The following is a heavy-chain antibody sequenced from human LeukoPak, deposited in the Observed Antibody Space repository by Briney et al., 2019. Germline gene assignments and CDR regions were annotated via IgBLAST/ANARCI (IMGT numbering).Heavy chain of an antibody. J-gene: IGHJ3*02. CDR3: ARDLTWFGELFPAVPHAFDI. D-gene: IGHD3-10*01. V-gene: IGHV7-4-1*02. CDR1: GYTFTSYA. CDR2: INTNTGNR. Sequence: VASVKVSCTASGYTFTSYAMNWVRQAPGQGLEWMGWINTNTGNRTYAQGFTGRFVFSLDTSVSTAYLQISSLKAEDTAVYYCARDLTWFGELFPAVPHAFDIWGQGTMVTVSS.